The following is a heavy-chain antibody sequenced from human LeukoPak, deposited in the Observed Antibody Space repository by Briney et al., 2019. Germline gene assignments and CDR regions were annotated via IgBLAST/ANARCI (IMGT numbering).Heavy chain of an antibody. CDR3: ARDLNMGVVVPAAHIGY. CDR1: GGSISSSSYY. J-gene: IGHJ4*02. Sequence: PSETLSLTCTVSGGSISSSSYYWGWIRQPPGKGLEWIGSIYYSGSTYYNPSLKSRVTISVDTSKNQFSLKLSSVTAADTAVYYCARDLNMGVVVPAAHIGYWGQGTLVTVSS. D-gene: IGHD2-2*01. CDR2: IYYSGST. V-gene: IGHV4-39*07.